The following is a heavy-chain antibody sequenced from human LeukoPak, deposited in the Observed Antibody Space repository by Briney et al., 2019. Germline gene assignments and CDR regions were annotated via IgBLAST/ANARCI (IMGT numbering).Heavy chain of an antibody. CDR2: IRRDGSET. CDR3: ARDDTHYGSSGSFYDAFDI. V-gene: IGHV3-7*01. Sequence: PGGSLRLSCAASGFTFSNYWMTWVRRAPGKGLEWVANIRRDGSETHYVDSVMGRFTIFRDNAKNSLYLQMNSLRAEDTAVYYCARDDTHYGSSGSFYDAFDIWGQGTMVTVSS. CDR1: GFTFSNYW. J-gene: IGHJ3*02. D-gene: IGHD3-22*01.